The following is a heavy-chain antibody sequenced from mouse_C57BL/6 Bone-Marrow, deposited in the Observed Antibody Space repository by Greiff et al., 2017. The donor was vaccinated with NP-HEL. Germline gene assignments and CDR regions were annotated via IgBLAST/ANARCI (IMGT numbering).Heavy chain of an antibody. J-gene: IGHJ4*01. V-gene: IGHV2-9*01. CDR1: GFSLTSYG. CDR3: AKRGRDFPYAMDY. D-gene: IGHD1-1*01. CDR2: IWGGGST. Sequence: VKLMESGPGLVAPSQSLSITCTVSGFSLTSYGVDWVRQPPGKGLEWLGVIWGGGSTTYHSALMSRLSICQDNSKSQVFLKMNSLQTDDTAMYYCAKRGRDFPYAMDYWGQGTSVTVSS.